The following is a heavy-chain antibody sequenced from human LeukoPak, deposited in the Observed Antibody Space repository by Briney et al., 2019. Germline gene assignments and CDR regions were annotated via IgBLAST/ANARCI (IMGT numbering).Heavy chain of an antibody. CDR2: IYSGGGT. V-gene: IGHV3-53*01. CDR3: ARDGYCSGGSCYGYFDY. J-gene: IGHJ4*02. CDR1: GFTVSNSY. Sequence: GGSLRLSCAVSGFTVSNSYMSWVRQAPGKGLEWVSVIYSGGGTFYSEFVKGRFTISRNYSKNTLYLQMNSLRADDTAVYYCARDGYCSGGSCYGYFDYWGQGTLVTVSS. D-gene: IGHD2-15*01.